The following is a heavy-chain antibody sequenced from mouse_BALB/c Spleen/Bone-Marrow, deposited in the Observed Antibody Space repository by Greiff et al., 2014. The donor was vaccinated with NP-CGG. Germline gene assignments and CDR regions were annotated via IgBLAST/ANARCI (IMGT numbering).Heavy chain of an antibody. CDR1: GFTFSSFG. D-gene: IGHD4-1*01. Sequence: DVQLVESGGGLVQPGGSRRLSCAASGFTFSSFGMRWVRQAPEKGLEWVAYISSGSSTIFYVDTVKGRFTIARDNPKNTMFLQMTSLRSEDTAMYYSTRGGNWDDFDDWGAGTTVTVSS. J-gene: IGHJ1*01. V-gene: IGHV5-17*02. CDR2: ISSGSSTI. CDR3: TRGGNWDDFDD.